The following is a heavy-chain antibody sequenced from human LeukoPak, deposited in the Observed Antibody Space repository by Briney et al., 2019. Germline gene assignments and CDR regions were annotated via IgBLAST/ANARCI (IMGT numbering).Heavy chain of an antibody. CDR3: ARVGYCGGDCYPFDY. J-gene: IGHJ4*02. CDR1: GFTFSSYA. V-gene: IGHV4-34*01. Sequence: GSLRLSCAASGFTFSSYAMSWVRQAPGKGLEWIGEINHRGSTNYNPSLKSRVTISVDTSRNSFSLELSSVTAADTAVYYCARVGYCGGDCYPFDYWGQGTLTTISS. CDR2: INHRGST. D-gene: IGHD2-21*02.